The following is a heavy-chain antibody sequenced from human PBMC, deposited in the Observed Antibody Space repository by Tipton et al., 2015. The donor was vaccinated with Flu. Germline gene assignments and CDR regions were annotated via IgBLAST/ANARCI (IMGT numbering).Heavy chain of an antibody. V-gene: IGHV1-46*01. D-gene: IGHD2-15*01. J-gene: IGHJ4*02. CDR1: GYSITHYS. CDR2: MNPRDDSI. Sequence: QSGAEVKKPGASVKVPCKASGYSITHYSMHWVRKAPKEGLEWMGTMNPRDDSIRPAQKFQGRITMTRDTSTNTFYMELKSLTSEDTAIYYCAREGSAGGNFDSWGQGILVSVSS. CDR3: AREGSAGGNFDS.